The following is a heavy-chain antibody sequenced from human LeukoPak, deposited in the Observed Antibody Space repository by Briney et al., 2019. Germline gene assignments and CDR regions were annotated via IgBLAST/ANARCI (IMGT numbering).Heavy chain of an antibody. D-gene: IGHD3-22*01. CDR1: GGSFSGYY. Sequence: PSETLSLTCAVYGGSFSGYYWSWIRQPPGKGLEWIGEINHSGSTNYNPSLKSRVTISVDTSKNQFSPKLSSVTAADTAVYYCARTTTAYYYDSSGYPFYYYYGMDVWGQGTTVTVSS. J-gene: IGHJ6*02. CDR3: ARTTTAYYYDSSGYPFYYYYGMDV. CDR2: INHSGST. V-gene: IGHV4-34*01.